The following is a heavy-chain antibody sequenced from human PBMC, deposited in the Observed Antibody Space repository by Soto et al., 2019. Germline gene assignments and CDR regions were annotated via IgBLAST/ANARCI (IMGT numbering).Heavy chain of an antibody. CDR1: GFTFSSYA. Sequence: PGGSLRLSXAASGFTFSSYAMSWVRQAPGKGLEWVSAISGSGGSTYYADSVKGRFTISRDNSKNTLYLQMNSLRAEDTAVYYCAKPLHGYDSSGGPIYYFDYWGQGTLVTVSS. V-gene: IGHV3-23*01. D-gene: IGHD3-22*01. J-gene: IGHJ4*02. CDR3: AKPLHGYDSSGGPIYYFDY. CDR2: ISGSGGST.